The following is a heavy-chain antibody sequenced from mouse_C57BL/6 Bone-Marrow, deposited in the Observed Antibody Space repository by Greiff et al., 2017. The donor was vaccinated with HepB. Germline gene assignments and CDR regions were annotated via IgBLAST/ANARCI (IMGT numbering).Heavy chain of an antibody. Sequence: QVQLQQSGAELVRPGTSVKVSCKASGYAFTNYLIEWVKQRPGQGLEWIGVINPGSGGTNYNEKFKGKATLTADKSSSTAYMQLSSLTSEDSAVYFCAGGGLRPKAWFAYWGQGTLVTVSA. D-gene: IGHD2-4*01. J-gene: IGHJ3*01. CDR3: AGGGLRPKAWFAY. V-gene: IGHV1-54*01. CDR1: GYAFTNYL. CDR2: INPGSGGT.